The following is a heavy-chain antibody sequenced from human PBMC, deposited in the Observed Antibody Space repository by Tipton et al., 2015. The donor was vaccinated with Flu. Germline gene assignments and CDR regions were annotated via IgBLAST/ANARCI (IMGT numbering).Heavy chain of an antibody. D-gene: IGHD3-16*01. J-gene: IGHJ6*02. CDR3: ARGVLLFGGADV. Sequence: LRLSCAVYGGSFRGYYWTWIRQPPGKGLGWIGEINHGGSTNYNPSLKSRLTISVDTSKNQFSLKLRSVTAADRAVYYCARGVLLFGGADVWGQGTTVTVSS. V-gene: IGHV4-34*01. CDR2: INHGGST. CDR1: GGSFRGYY.